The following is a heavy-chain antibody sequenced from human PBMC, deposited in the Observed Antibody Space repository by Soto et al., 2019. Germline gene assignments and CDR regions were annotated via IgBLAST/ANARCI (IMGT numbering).Heavy chain of an antibody. J-gene: IGHJ3*02. CDR1: GFTFSTYA. V-gene: IGHV3-23*01. CDR3: ARGITTPPGAFDI. CDR2: LSGSGGST. Sequence: EVQLLDSGGGLVQPGGSLRLSCAASGFTFSTYAMSWVRQAPGKGLEWVSALSGSGGSTYYADSVKGRFTISRDNSKNTLYLQMNSLRAEATAVYYCARGITTPPGAFDIWGQGPMVTVSS. D-gene: IGHD3-22*01.